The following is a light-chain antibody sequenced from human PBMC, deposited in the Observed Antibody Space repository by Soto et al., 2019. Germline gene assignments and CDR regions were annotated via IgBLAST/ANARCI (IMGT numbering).Light chain of an antibody. CDR3: AAWDDSLSASV. Sequence: QSVLTQPPSASGAPGQRVTISCSGSSSNIGNYYVYWYHQFPGTAPKLLIYKNDQRPSGVPDRFSGSKSGTSASLAISGLRSGDEADYYCAAWDDSLSASVFGTGTKLTVL. J-gene: IGLJ1*01. CDR1: SSNIGNYY. CDR2: KND. V-gene: IGLV1-47*01.